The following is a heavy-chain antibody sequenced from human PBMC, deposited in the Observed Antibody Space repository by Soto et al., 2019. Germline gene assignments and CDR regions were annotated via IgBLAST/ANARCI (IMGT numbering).Heavy chain of an antibody. D-gene: IGHD1-7*01. CDR1: WYTFTSYG. Sequence: ASVKVSCNASWYTFTSYGLSWVRQSPGQGLEWMGWIIAYNGNTNYAQKLQGRVTMTTDTSTSTAYMELRSLRSDDTAVYYSARNNGTTRYGMDVWGQGTTVTVPS. CDR2: IIAYNGNT. CDR3: ARNNGTTRYGMDV. J-gene: IGHJ6*02. V-gene: IGHV1-18*04.